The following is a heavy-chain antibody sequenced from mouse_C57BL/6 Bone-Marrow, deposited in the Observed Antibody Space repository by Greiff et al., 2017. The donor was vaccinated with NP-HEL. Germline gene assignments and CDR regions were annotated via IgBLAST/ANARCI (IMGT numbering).Heavy chain of an antibody. CDR1: GFTFSSSA. D-gene: IGHD1-1*02. V-gene: IGHV5-4*01. J-gene: IGHJ3*01. Sequence: EVMLVESGGGLVKPGGSLKLSCAASGFTFSSSAMSWVRQTPEKRLAWVATFSDGGSYTYYPVNVKGRLTTFRDIAKNNLYLQMSHLKSEDRAMYYCARDRTIPTTWCGDWGQGTLVTVSA. CDR3: ARDRTIPTTWCGD. CDR2: FSDGGSYT.